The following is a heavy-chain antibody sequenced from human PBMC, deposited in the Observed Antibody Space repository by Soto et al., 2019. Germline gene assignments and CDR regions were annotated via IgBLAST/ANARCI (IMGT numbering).Heavy chain of an antibody. CDR3: ARDRRFTAGEPNAFDI. CDR1: GFTFSSYW. V-gene: IGHV3-7*01. D-gene: IGHD3-10*01. CDR2: IKQDGSEK. J-gene: IGHJ3*02. Sequence: GGSLILSCAASGFTFSSYWMSWVRQAPGKGLEWVANIKQDGSEKYYVDSVKGRFTISRDNAKNSLYLQMNSLRAEDTAVYYCARDRRFTAGEPNAFDIWGRGTMVTVSS.